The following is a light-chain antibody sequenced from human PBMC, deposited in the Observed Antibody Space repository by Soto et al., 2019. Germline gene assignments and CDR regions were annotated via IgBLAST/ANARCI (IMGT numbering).Light chain of an antibody. J-gene: IGLJ2*01. CDR3: SSYANSDTLV. V-gene: IGLV2-14*01. CDR1: SSDVGGYNY. CDR2: EVS. Sequence: QSVLTQPASVSGSPGQSITISCSGTSSDVGGYNYVSWYQQHPGKAPKLMIYEVSNRPSGVSNRFSGSKSGNTASLTISGRQEEDEDDYYCSSYANSDTLVFGGGTKVTVL.